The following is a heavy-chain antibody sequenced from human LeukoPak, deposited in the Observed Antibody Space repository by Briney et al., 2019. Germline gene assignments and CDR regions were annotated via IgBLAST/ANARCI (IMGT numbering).Heavy chain of an antibody. CDR3: AREYCSGGSCYAHFDY. J-gene: IGHJ4*02. V-gene: IGHV4-34*01. Sequence: SETLSLTCAVYGGSFSGYYWSWIRQPPGKGLEWIGEINHSGSTNYNPSLKSRVTISVDTSKNQFSLKLSSVTAADTAVYYCAREYCSGGSCYAHFDYWGQGTLGTVSS. CDR1: GGSFSGYY. D-gene: IGHD2-15*01. CDR2: INHSGST.